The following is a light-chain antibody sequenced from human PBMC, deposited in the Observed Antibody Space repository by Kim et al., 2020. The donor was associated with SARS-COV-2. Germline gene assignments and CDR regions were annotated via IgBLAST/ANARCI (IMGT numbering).Light chain of an antibody. CDR2: FDS. V-gene: IGLV3-21*04. J-gene: IGLJ1*01. CDR1: NIGSKR. Sequence: SYELTQPPSVSLAPGETARITCGGNNIGSKRVHWYQQKPGQAPVLVIYFDSDRPSGIPERFSGSNSGSAATLTISRVEAGDEADYYCQVWDNNSDHPVFGSGTKVTVL. CDR3: QVWDNNSDHPV.